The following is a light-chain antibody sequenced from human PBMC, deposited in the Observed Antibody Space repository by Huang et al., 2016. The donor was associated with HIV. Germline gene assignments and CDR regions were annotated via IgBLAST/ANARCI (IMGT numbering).Light chain of an antibody. Sequence: EIVLTQSPATLSLSPGERATLSCRASQSVSTYLACFQQKPGQAPRLLIYDSANRATGIPVRFSGSGSGTDFSLTISSLEPEDFAGYYCQQRSNWPLTFGGGTKVEIK. J-gene: IGKJ4*01. CDR1: QSVSTY. V-gene: IGKV3-11*01. CDR3: QQRSNWPLT. CDR2: DSA.